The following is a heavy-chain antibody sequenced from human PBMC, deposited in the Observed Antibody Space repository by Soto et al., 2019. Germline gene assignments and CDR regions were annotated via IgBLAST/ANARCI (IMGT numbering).Heavy chain of an antibody. CDR3: ARIPQIAVAVTRFGYFDL. Sequence: QVQLEESGGGVVQPGRSLRLSCAASGFTFSSYGMHWVRQAPGKGLEWVAVIWYDGSNKYYADSVKGRFTISRDNSKNRLYLQMNSLGAEDTAVYYCARIPQIAVAVTRFGYFDLWGRGTLVTVSS. D-gene: IGHD6-19*01. J-gene: IGHJ2*01. CDR2: IWYDGSNK. V-gene: IGHV3-33*01. CDR1: GFTFSSYG.